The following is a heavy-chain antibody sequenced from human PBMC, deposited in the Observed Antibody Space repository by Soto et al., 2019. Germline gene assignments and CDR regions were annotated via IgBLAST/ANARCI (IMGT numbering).Heavy chain of an antibody. Sequence: VGSLRLSCAASGFTFSSHWMNWVRQGPGKGLVWVSRISGDGRTTSHADSVKGRFTISRDNAKNTLYLEMNCMRVEDTAVYYCARGVPNCSSSSCYFDFWGQGILVTVSS. CDR3: ARGVPNCSSSSCYFDF. J-gene: IGHJ4*02. D-gene: IGHD2-2*01. CDR2: ISGDGRTT. CDR1: GFTFSSHW. V-gene: IGHV3-74*01.